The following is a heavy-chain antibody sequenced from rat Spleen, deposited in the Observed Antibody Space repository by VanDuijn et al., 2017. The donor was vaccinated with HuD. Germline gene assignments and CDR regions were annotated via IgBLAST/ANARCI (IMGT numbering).Heavy chain of an antibody. CDR1: GLTFNNYW. V-gene: IGHV5-31*01. D-gene: IGHD1-4*01. J-gene: IGHJ3*01. CDR3: ATPTPGIPFTY. CDR2: ITNAAGKV. Sequence: EVQLVESGGGLVQPGRSLKLSCVASGLTFNNYWMTWIRQAPGKGLEWVASITNAAGKVHYPDSVKGRFTISRDTAKSTLYLQMDSLRSEDTATYYCATPTPGIPFTYWGQGTLVTVSS.